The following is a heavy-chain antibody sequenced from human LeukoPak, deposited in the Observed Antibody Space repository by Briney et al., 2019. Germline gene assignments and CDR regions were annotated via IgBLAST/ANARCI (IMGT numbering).Heavy chain of an antibody. V-gene: IGHV5-51*01. CDR1: GYSFTSYW. J-gene: IGHJ3*02. CDR2: IYPGDSDT. Sequence: GESPKISCKGSGYSFTSYWIGWVRQMPGKGLEWMGIIYPGDSDTRYSPSFQGQVTISADKSISTAYLQWSSLKGSDTAMYYCARHLSGYDPAFDIWGQGTMVTVSS. D-gene: IGHD5-12*01. CDR3: ARHLSGYDPAFDI.